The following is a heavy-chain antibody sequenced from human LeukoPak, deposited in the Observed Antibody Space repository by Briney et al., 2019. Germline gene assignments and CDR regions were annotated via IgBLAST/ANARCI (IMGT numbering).Heavy chain of an antibody. CDR3: ARWWVAGDFDY. CDR2: ISYDGSNK. Sequence: PGGSLRLSCAASGFTFSSYAMHWVRQAPGKGLEWVAVISYDGSNKYYADSVKGRFTIPRDNSKNTLYLQMNSLRAEDTAVYYCARWWVAGDFDYWGQGTLVTVSS. CDR1: GFTFSSYA. V-gene: IGHV3-30-3*01. D-gene: IGHD2-15*01. J-gene: IGHJ4*02.